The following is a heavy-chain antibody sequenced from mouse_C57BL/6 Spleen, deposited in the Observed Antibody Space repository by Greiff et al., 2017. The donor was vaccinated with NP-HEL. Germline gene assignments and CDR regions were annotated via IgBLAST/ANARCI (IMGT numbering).Heavy chain of an antibody. J-gene: IGHJ4*01. D-gene: IGHD2-3*01. Sequence: QVQLQQSGAELVRPGASVTLSCKASGYTFTGYDMHWVKQTPVHGLEWIGAIYPGTGGTAYNQKFKGKAILTADKSSSTAYMELRSLTSEDSACDYCTSEADGYYLSMDYWGQGTSVTVSS. CDR3: TSEADGYYLSMDY. CDR2: IYPGTGGT. V-gene: IGHV1-15*01. CDR1: GYTFTGYD.